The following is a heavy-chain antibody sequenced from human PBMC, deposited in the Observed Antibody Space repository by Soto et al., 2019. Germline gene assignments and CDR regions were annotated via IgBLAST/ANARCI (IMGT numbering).Heavy chain of an antibody. J-gene: IGHJ3*02. CDR3: ATRAGADAFDI. V-gene: IGHV1-69*06. D-gene: IGHD3-10*01. CDR1: GGTFSSYA. Sequence: ASVKVSCKASGGTFSSYAISWVRQAPGQGLEWMGGIIPIFGTANYAQKFQGRVTITADKSTSTAYMELSSLRSEDTAVYYCATRAGADAFDIWGQGTMVTVSS. CDR2: IIPIFGTA.